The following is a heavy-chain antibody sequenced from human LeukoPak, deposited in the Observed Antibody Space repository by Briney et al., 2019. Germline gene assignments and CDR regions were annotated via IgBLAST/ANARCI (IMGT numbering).Heavy chain of an antibody. J-gene: IGHJ5*02. V-gene: IGHV3-53*01. D-gene: IGHD2-15*01. CDR1: GFAVASNY. CDR2: LYSAGAT. CDR3: ASGEVGVRKFYSDPFHP. Sequence: PGGSLRLTCAASGFAVASNYMTWVRQAPEKGLEWVSILYSAGATYYADSVRGRFTITRDTSKNTLNLQMNSLRADDTAIYYCASGEVGVRKFYSDPFHPWGQGTLVTVSS.